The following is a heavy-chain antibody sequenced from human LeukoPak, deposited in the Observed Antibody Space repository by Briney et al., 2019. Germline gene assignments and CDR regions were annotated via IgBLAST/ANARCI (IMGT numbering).Heavy chain of an antibody. CDR2: ISAYNGNT. Sequence: ASVKVSCKASGYTFTSYGISWVRQAPGQGLEWMGWISAYNGNTNYAQKLQGRVTMTTDTSTSTAHMELRSLRSDDTAVYYCARATGDSRRAADYWGQGTLVTVSS. CDR1: GYTFTSYG. CDR3: ARATGDSRRAADY. D-gene: IGHD3-22*01. V-gene: IGHV1-18*01. J-gene: IGHJ4*02.